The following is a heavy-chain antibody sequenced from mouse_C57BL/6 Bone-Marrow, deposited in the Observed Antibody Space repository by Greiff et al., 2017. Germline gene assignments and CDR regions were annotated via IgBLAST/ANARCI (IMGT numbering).Heavy chain of an antibody. CDR1: GFTFSDYY. J-gene: IGHJ4*01. CDR3: ARRGASYDGDYYAMDY. V-gene: IGHV5-12*01. CDR2: ISNGGGRT. D-gene: IGHD2-3*01. Sequence: EVHLVESGGGLVQPGGSLKLSCAASGFTFSDYYMYWVRQTPEKRLEWVAYISNGGGRTYYPDTVKGRFTISRDNAKNTLYLQMSRLKSEDTAMYYCARRGASYDGDYYAMDYWGQGTSVTVSS.